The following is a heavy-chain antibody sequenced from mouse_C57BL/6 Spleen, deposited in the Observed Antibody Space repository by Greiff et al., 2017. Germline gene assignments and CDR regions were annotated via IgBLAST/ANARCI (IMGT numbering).Heavy chain of an antibody. CDR2: IDPETGGT. J-gene: IGHJ3*01. D-gene: IGHD2-1*01. V-gene: IGHV1-15*01. Sequence: QVQLQQSGAELVRPGASVTLSCKASGYTFTDYEMHWVKQTPVHGLEWIGAIDPETGGTAYNQKFKGKAILTADKSSSTAYMGLRSLKSEDSAAYYCTGGGGIYYGNAFAYWGQGTLVTVSA. CDR1: GYTFTDYE. CDR3: TGGGGIYYGNAFAY.